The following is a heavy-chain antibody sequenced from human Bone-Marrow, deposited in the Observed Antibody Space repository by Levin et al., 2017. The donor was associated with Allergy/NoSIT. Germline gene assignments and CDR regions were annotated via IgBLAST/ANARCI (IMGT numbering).Heavy chain of an antibody. Sequence: ASVKVSCAGSGFTSSRHGMTWVRQAPGKGLEWVSGISASGYGSSYADSVKGRFSISRDIVENMVYLQMNSLRVEDTAVYYCAKGGNFYFYYGLDVWGQGTTVTVSS. V-gene: IGHV3-23*01. CDR3: AKGGNFYFYYGLDV. J-gene: IGHJ6*02. CDR1: GFTSSRHG. D-gene: IGHD3-3*01. CDR2: ISASGYGS.